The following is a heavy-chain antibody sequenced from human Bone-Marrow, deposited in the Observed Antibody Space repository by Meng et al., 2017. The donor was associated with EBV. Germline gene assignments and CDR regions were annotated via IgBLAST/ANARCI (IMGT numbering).Heavy chain of an antibody. CDR3: ARDLGYYDSSGYYY. CDR2: INSDGSST. CDR1: VLTFSSYW. D-gene: IGHD3-22*01. V-gene: IGHV3-74*01. Sequence: VRLVRSGGGLVQAGGALRLSCAASVLTFSSYWMHWVRQGPGKGLVWVSRINSDGSSTSYADSVKGRFTISRDNAKNTLYLQMNSLRAEDTAVYYCARDLGYYDSSGYYYWGQGTLVTVSS. J-gene: IGHJ4*02.